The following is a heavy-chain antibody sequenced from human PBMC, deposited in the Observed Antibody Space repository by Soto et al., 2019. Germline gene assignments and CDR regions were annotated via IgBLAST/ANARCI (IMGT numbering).Heavy chain of an antibody. D-gene: IGHD6-13*01. CDR1: GYTFSGYY. V-gene: IGHV1-2*04. CDR3: AREIRDDGYSGSWYHYYYYGMDV. J-gene: IGHJ6*02. Sequence: ASVTVSCKAAGYTFSGYYMHWVRQAPGQGLEWMGWINPNSGGTNYAQKFQGWVTMTRDTSISTAYMELSRLRSDDTAVYYCAREIRDDGYSGSWYHYYYYGMDVWGQGTTVTVSS. CDR2: INPNSGGT.